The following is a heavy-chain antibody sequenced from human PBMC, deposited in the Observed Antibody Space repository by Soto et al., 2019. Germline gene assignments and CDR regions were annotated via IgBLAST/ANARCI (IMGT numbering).Heavy chain of an antibody. CDR1: GGSVNSGGYS. J-gene: IGHJ4*02. Sequence: PSETLSLTCSVSGGSVNSGGYSWSWIRQPPGKGLEWIGFISPSGSPAYNPSLKSRVTISVDRSNNQISLELSSVTAADTAVYYCARENSVQAWLHHFDHWGLGTLVTVSS. D-gene: IGHD5-18*01. CDR2: ISPSGSP. V-gene: IGHV4-30-2*01. CDR3: ARENSVQAWLHHFDH.